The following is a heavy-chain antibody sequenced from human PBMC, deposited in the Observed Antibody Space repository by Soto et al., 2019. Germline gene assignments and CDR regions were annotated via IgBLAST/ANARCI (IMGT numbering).Heavy chain of an antibody. CDR1: GGSISSGGYS. Sequence: PSETLSLTCAVSGGSISSGGYSWSWIRQPPGKGLEWIGYIYQSGSTYYNPSLKSRVTISVDRSRNQFSLKLSSVSAADTAVYFCATQSHSNARAYYYYAMDVWGQGTTVTVSS. CDR2: IYQSGST. V-gene: IGHV4-30-2*01. D-gene: IGHD4-4*01. J-gene: IGHJ6*02. CDR3: ATQSHSNARAYYYYAMDV.